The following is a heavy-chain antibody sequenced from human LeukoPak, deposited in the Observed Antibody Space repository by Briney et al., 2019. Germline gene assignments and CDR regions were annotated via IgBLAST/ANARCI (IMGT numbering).Heavy chain of an antibody. V-gene: IGHV3-21*01. CDR2: ITISSTYI. D-gene: IGHD6-19*01. CDR1: GFTFSSYS. Sequence: GGCLRLSCAASGFTFSSYSLNWVRQAPGKGLEWVSSITISSTYIYYADSVKGRFTVSRDNAKNSLYLQMNSLRAEDTAVYYCARDKAGGTPNYYYSMDVWGKGTTVTVSS. J-gene: IGHJ6*03. CDR3: ARDKAGGTPNYYYSMDV.